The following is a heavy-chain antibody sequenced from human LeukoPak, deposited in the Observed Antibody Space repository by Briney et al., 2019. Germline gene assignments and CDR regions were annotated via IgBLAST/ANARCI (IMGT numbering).Heavy chain of an antibody. V-gene: IGHV3-23*01. CDR3: ARGAGSGDYEY. CDR2: ISGSGGST. CDR1: GFTFSSYA. D-gene: IGHD4-17*01. Sequence: GGSLRLSCAASGFTFSSYAMSWVRQAPGKGLEWVSSISGSGGSTYYADSVKGRFTISRDNSKNTLYLQMNSLRAEDTAVYYCARGAGSGDYEYWGQGTLVTVSS. J-gene: IGHJ4*02.